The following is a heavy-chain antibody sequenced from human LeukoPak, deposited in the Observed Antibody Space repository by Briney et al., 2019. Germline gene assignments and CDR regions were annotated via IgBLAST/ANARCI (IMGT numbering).Heavy chain of an antibody. CDR1: GFTFSSYG. D-gene: IGHD2-21*01. CDR2: IWSDGTTK. CDR3: AKEEFGGPVVLNAMGH. V-gene: IGHV3-33*06. Sequence: GRSLRLSCAASGFTFSSYGMHWVRQAPGKGLEWVAIIWSDGTTKYYADSVKGRFTISRDNSKKTLFLQMNSLRAENTPFYYCAKEEFGGPVVLNAMGHWGQGTRVTVSP. J-gene: IGHJ4*02.